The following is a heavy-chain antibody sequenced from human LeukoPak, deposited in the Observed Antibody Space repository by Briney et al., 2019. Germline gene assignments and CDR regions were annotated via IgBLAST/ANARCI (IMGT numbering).Heavy chain of an antibody. CDR3: ARDQYRQYQLLSANWFDP. V-gene: IGHV1-69*13. CDR2: IIPIFGTA. J-gene: IGHJ5*02. CDR1: GYTFSGYS. Sequence: ASVKVSCKASGYTFSGYSMHWVRQAPGQGLEWMGGIIPIFGTANYAQKFQGRVTITADESTSTAYMELSSLRSEDTAVYYCARDQYRQYQLLSANWFDPWGQGTLVTVSS. D-gene: IGHD2-2*01.